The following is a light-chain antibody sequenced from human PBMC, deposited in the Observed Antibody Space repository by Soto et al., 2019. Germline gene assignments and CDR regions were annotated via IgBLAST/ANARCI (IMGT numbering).Light chain of an antibody. CDR3: QQSYSTPIT. Sequence: DIQMTQSPSSLSASVGDRVTITCRASQSISNHLNWYQQKPGKAPKVLIYAAPNLQSGVPSRFSGSGSGTDFTLTISSLQPEDFATYYCQQSYSTPITFGQGTRLEIK. CDR1: QSISNH. V-gene: IGKV1-39*01. CDR2: AAP. J-gene: IGKJ5*01.